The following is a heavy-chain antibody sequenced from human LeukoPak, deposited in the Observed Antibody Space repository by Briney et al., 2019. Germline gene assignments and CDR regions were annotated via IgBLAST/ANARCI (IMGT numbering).Heavy chain of an antibody. V-gene: IGHV3-9*01. D-gene: IGHD4-23*01. J-gene: IGHJ3*02. CDR2: ISWNSGSI. CDR1: GFTFDDYA. Sequence: GGSLRLSCAASGFTFDDYAMDWVRQAPGKGLEWVSGISWNSGSIGYADSVKGRFTISRDNAKNSLYLQMNSLRAEDTALYYCAKGETVDDAFDIWGQGTMVTVSS. CDR3: AKGETVDDAFDI.